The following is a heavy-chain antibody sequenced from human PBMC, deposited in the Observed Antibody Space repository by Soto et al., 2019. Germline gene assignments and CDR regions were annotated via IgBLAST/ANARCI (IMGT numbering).Heavy chain of an antibody. J-gene: IGHJ4*02. CDR1: GFTFSSYS. CDR2: ISSSSSTI. Sequence: GGSLRLSCAASGFTFSSYSMNWVRQAPGKGLEWVSYISSSSSTIYYADSVKGRFTISRDNAKNSLYLQMNSLRAEDTAVYYCARDQAYYDFWSGYYTGIGGSDYWGQGTLVTVSS. D-gene: IGHD3-3*01. CDR3: ARDQAYYDFWSGYYTGIGGSDY. V-gene: IGHV3-48*01.